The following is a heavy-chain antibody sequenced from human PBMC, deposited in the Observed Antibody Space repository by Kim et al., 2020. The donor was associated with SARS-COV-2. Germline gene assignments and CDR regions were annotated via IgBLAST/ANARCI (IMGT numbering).Heavy chain of an antibody. CDR3: AIGGWYYESSGYFKGIYGMDV. CDR2: IYYSGNT. Sequence: SETLSLTCAVSGGSISSGGYYWSWIRQHPGKGLEWVGYIYYSGNTYYNPSLKSRLTISINTSKNQFSLKLTSVTAADTAVYYCAIGGWYYESSGYFKGIYGMDVWGQGTTVTVSS. J-gene: IGHJ6*02. V-gene: IGHV4-31*11. CDR1: GGSISSGGYY. D-gene: IGHD3-22*01.